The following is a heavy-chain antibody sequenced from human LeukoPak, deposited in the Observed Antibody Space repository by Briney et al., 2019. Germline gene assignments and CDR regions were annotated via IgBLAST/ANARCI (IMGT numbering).Heavy chain of an antibody. CDR2: ISANNGDT. CDR3: ARGTSAAY. D-gene: IGHD2-8*01. Sequence: ASGKVSCKASGYTFATLGITWVRQAPGQGLEWMGRISANNGDTKYAQKLQGRVTMTTDTSTSTAYMELRSLRSDDTAVYYCARGTSAAYWGQGTLVTVSS. CDR1: GYTFATLG. V-gene: IGHV1-18*01. J-gene: IGHJ4*02.